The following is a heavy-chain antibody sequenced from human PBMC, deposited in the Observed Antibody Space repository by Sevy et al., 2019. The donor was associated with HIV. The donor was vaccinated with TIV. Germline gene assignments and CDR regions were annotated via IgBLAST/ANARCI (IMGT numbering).Heavy chain of an antibody. D-gene: IGHD4-17*01. V-gene: IGHV1-2*06. J-gene: IGHJ4*02. Sequence: ASVKVSCKASGYTFTDNYLHWVRQAPGQGLEWMGRLNALSGGTKYAQKFQGRVSMTRDTSITTAYMEVSRLRFDDTAVYWCAREAGSVHYGLLDYWGQGSLVTVSS. CDR3: AREAGSVHYGLLDY. CDR1: GYTFTDNY. CDR2: LNALSGGT.